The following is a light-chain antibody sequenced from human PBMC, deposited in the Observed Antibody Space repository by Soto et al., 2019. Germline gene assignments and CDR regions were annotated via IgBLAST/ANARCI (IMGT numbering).Light chain of an antibody. CDR1: SSDVGGYSY. J-gene: IGLJ3*02. CDR3: SSYTHSIHWV. V-gene: IGLV2-14*01. Sequence: QSALIQPASVSGSPGQSITISCTGTSSDVGGYSYVSWYQHHPGKAPKVMIYEVSNRPSGVSNRFSGSKSGNTASLTISGLQAEDEAVYYCSSYTHSIHWVFGGGTKLTVL. CDR2: EVS.